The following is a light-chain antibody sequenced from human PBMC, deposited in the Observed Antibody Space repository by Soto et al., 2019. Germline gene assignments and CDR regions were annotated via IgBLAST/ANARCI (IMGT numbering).Light chain of an antibody. V-gene: IGLV1-36*01. CDR2: YDD. J-gene: IGLJ3*02. CDR3: AAWDDGLNGPV. CDR1: YSNIGNNG. Sequence: QSVLTQPPSVSEAPRQRVTISCSGSYSNIGNNGVNWYQQLPGKAPKLLIYYDDLLPSGISDRFSGSKSGTSASLAISGLQSDEEADYYCAAWDDGLNGPVFGGGTKLTVL.